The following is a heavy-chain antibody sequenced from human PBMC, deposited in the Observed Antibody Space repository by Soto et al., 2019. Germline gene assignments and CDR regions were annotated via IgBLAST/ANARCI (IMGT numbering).Heavy chain of an antibody. J-gene: IGHJ6*02. CDR1: GSSLSGHY. Sequence: ASETLSLTCTVSGSSLSGHYWSWIRQPPGKGLEWIGYMYNTGSTVYNPSFKSRVTISVDTSKNQFSLKLNSVTAADTAVYYCARDLWGYCGTDCYPLDVWGQGTTVTVSS. CDR3: ARDLWGYCGTDCYPLDV. CDR2: MYNTGST. D-gene: IGHD2-21*02. V-gene: IGHV4-59*11.